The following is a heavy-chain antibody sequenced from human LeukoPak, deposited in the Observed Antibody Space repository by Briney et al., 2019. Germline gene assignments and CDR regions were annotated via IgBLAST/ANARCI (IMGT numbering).Heavy chain of an antibody. CDR3: ARVRPWVFDY. CDR1: GFTFSNAW. CDR2: IYIGDNP. Sequence: PGGSLRLSCAASGFTFSNAWMSWVRQAPGKGLEWVSIIYIGDNPHYADSVKGRFTISRHNSKNTLYLQMNSLRAEDTAVYYCARVRPWVFDYWGQGTLVTVSS. J-gene: IGHJ4*02. V-gene: IGHV3-53*04.